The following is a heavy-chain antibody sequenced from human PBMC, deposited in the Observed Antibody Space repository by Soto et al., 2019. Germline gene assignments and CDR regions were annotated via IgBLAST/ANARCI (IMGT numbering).Heavy chain of an antibody. CDR1: VYTFASNY. D-gene: IGHD2-2*01. V-gene: IGHV1-46*01. CDR2: INPSGGST. J-gene: IGHJ5*02. CDR3: ARDYRLAALLIFVVVPAAMRTTDP. Sequence: GASVKVSCKASVYTFASNYMHWVRQASGQGLKWMGIINPSGGSTSYAQKFQGRGTMARDTSTRTVYMELGSLRSEDTAVYYCARDYRLAALLIFVVVPAAMRTTDPRGQGTL.